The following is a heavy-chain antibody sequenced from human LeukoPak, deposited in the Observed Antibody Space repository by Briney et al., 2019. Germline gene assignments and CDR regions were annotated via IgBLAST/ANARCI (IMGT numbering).Heavy chain of an antibody. Sequence: GGSLRLSCAASGFTVSDSAMHWVRQASGTGLEWVARIRSKANTYAASYAASVKGRFTISRDDSKNTASLQMNSLKTEDTAVYYCNSYGLFDYWGPGTLVTVSS. D-gene: IGHD5-18*01. CDR2: IRSKANTYAA. CDR3: NSYGLFDY. CDR1: GFTVSDSA. V-gene: IGHV3-73*01. J-gene: IGHJ4*01.